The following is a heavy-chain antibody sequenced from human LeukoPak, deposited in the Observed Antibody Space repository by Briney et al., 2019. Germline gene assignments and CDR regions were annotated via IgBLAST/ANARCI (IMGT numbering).Heavy chain of an antibody. CDR2: IIPIFGTA. D-gene: IGHD4-23*01. J-gene: IGHJ4*02. CDR3: ARGFWWGGNRLSIDY. CDR1: GGTFSSYA. V-gene: IGHV1-69*05. Sequence: SVKVSCKASGGTFSSYAISWVRQAPGQGLEWMGRIIPIFGTANYAQKFQGRVTITTDESTSTAYMELSSLRSEDTAVYYCARGFWWGGNRLSIDYLGQGTLVNGFS.